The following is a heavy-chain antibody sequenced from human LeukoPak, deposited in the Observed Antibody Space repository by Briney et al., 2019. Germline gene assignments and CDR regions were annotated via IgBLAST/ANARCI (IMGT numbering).Heavy chain of an antibody. CDR1: GYSISSGYY. J-gene: IGHJ3*02. D-gene: IGHD4-17*01. Sequence: SETLSLTCTVSGYSISSGYYWGWIRQPPGKGLEWIGSIYHSGSTYYNPSLKSRVTISVDTSKNQFSLKLSSVTAADTAVYYCARAPVTAGDAFDIWGQGTMVTVSS. CDR2: IYHSGST. V-gene: IGHV4-38-2*02. CDR3: ARAPVTAGDAFDI.